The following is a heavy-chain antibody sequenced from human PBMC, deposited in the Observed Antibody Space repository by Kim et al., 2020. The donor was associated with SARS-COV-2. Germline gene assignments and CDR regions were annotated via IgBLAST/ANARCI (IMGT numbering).Heavy chain of an antibody. J-gene: IGHJ4*02. CDR2: ISWDGGST. CDR1: GFTFDDYT. Sequence: GGSLRLSCAASGFTFDDYTMHWVRQAPGKGLEWVSLISWDGGSTYYADSVKGRFTISRDNSKNSLYLQMNSLRTEDTALYYCAKASRMGATRLGFDYWGQGTLVTVSS. D-gene: IGHD1-26*01. V-gene: IGHV3-43*01. CDR3: AKASRMGATRLGFDY.